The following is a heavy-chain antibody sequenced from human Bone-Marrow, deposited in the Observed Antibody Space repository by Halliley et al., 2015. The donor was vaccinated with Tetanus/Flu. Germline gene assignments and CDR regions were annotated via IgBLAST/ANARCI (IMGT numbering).Heavy chain of an antibody. Sequence: WFGYFYFSGSTTHHPSHNPPLNRRVSISADTSKNHFSLRLNCVTTADSAVYYCARSGSYFRFDPWGQGTLVTVSS. D-gene: IGHD1-26*01. CDR3: ARSGSYFRFDP. V-gene: IGHV4-59*01. J-gene: IGHJ5*02. CDR2: FYFSGST.